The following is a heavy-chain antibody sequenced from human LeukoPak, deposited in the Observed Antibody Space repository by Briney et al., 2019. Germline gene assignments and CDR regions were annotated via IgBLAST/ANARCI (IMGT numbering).Heavy chain of an antibody. V-gene: IGHV3-30*02. CDR3: ARVGPDYDILTGQLGDY. D-gene: IGHD3-9*01. J-gene: IGHJ4*02. Sequence: GGSLRLSCAASGFTFSSYGMHWVRQAPGKGLEWVAFIRYDGSNKYYADSVKGRFTISRDNSKNTLYLQMNSLRAEDTAVYYCARVGPDYDILTGQLGDYWGQGTLVTVSS. CDR2: IRYDGSNK. CDR1: GFTFSSYG.